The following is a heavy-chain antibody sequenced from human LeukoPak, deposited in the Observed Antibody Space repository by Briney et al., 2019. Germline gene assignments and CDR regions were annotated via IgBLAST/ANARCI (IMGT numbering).Heavy chain of an antibody. V-gene: IGHV3-23*01. Sequence: GGSLRLSCAASRFTFSSYAMNWVRQAPGKGLEWVSVISGSGGSTSYADSVKGRFTISRDNSKNTLYLQMNSLRAEDTAVHYCARDLGGSGNYYPYFDCWGQGTLVTVSS. CDR2: ISGSGGST. J-gene: IGHJ4*02. CDR3: ARDLGGSGNYYPYFDC. CDR1: RFTFSSYA. D-gene: IGHD3-10*01.